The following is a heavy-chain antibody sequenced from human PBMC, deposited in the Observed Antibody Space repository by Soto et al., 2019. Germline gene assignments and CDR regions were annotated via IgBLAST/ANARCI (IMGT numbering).Heavy chain of an antibody. Sequence: QVQLVESGGGVVQPWRSLRLSCEATGFTFSDHGMHWVRQAPGKGLEWVAVIWYDGSNKDYADPVKGRFTISRDNSKNTLYLQMNSLRAEDTAVYYCARRKLSGSPSKYSFYYGLDVWGQGTPVTVSS. CDR1: GFTFSDHG. CDR3: ARRKLSGSPSKYSFYYGLDV. J-gene: IGHJ6*02. D-gene: IGHD5-12*01. V-gene: IGHV3-33*01. CDR2: IWYDGSNK.